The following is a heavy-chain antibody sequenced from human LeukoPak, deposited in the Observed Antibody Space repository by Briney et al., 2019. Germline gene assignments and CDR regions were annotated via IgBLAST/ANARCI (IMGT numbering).Heavy chain of an antibody. J-gene: IGHJ3*02. Sequence: GGSLRLSCAASGFTFSSYGMHWVRQAPGKGLEWVAVIWYDGSNKYYADSVGGRFTISRDNSKNTLYLQMNSLRAEDTAVYYCARPTVVDAFDIWGQGTMVTVSS. D-gene: IGHD4-23*01. V-gene: IGHV3-33*01. CDR2: IWYDGSNK. CDR1: GFTFSSYG. CDR3: ARPTVVDAFDI.